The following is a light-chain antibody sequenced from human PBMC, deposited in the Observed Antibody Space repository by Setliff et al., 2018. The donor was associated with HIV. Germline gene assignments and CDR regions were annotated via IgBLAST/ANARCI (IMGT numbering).Light chain of an antibody. CDR1: NSDVGGYNY. CDR2: EVS. J-gene: IGLJ1*01. CDR3: SSYRSNNPYV. Sequence: QSALTRPASVSGSPGQSITISCTGTNSDVGGYNYVSWYQQYPGKAPKLMIYEVSNRPSGVSNRFSGSKSGSTASLTISGLQAEDEAEYYCSSYRSNNPYVFGTGTKVTVL. V-gene: IGLV2-14*01.